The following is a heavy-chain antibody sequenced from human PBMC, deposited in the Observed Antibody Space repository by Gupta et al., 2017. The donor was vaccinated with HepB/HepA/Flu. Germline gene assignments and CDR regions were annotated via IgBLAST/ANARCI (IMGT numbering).Heavy chain of an antibody. V-gene: IGHV2-26*01. CDR1: GFSLDPPKMG. CDR2: ILSNDEK. J-gene: IGHJ5*02. CDR3: ARRVTTSNTFNLFDP. Sequence: QVTLKESGPVLVIPTETLQLTCTVSGFSLDPPKMGVSCIRQPPGKPLEWLAHILSNDEKSYSTSLRNRITISKDTSKSQIVLTMTNIDPMDTATYYCARRVTTSNTFNLFDPWGQGTLVTVSS. D-gene: IGHD3-22*01.